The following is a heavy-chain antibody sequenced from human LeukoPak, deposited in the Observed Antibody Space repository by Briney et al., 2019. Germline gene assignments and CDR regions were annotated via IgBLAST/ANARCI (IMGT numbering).Heavy chain of an antibody. J-gene: IGHJ6*02. CDR2: ISGSGGST. V-gene: IGHV3-23*01. D-gene: IGHD6-19*01. CDR1: EFTFSSYA. Sequence: GGSLRLSCAASEFTFSSYAMSWVRQAPGKGLEWVSAISGSGGSTYYADSVKGRFTISRDNSKNTLYLQMNSLRAEDTAVYYCAKAGREQWLDGMDVWGQGTTVTVSS. CDR3: AKAGREQWLDGMDV.